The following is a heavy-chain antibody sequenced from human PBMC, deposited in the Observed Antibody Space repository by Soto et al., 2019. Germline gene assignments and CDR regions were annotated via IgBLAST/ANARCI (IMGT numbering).Heavy chain of an antibody. Sequence: EVQLVESGGGLVQPGGSLRLSCAASGFTFSVYWMHWVRQAPGKGLVWVSRIDSDGSTTSYADSVKGRFTISRDNAKSTLYLQMNNLRAEYTAVYYCARPGYSNYGHGGDFWGQVTTGTVSS. CDR3: ARPGYSNYGHGGDF. J-gene: IGHJ6*02. CDR1: GFTFSVYW. D-gene: IGHD4-4*01. V-gene: IGHV3-74*01. CDR2: IDSDGSTT.